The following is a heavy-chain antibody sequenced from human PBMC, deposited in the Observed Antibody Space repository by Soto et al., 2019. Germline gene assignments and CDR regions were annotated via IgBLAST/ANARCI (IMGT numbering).Heavy chain of an antibody. J-gene: IGHJ4*02. V-gene: IGHV1-3*05. Sequence: QVQLVQSGAEEKKPGASVKVSCKASGYTFTSYAMHWVRQAPGQRLEWMGWINAGNGNTKYSQKFQGRDTITRDTSASTANMELSSLRSEDTAVYYCARSIVVVTALDYWGQGTLVTVSS. D-gene: IGHD2-21*02. CDR3: ARSIVVVTALDY. CDR1: GYTFTSYA. CDR2: INAGNGNT.